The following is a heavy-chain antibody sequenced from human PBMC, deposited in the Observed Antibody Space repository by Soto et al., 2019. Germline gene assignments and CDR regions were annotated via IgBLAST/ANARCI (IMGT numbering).Heavy chain of an antibody. CDR1: GGSFSGYY. CDR3: ARRGQSTYYYYYYMDV. V-gene: IGHV4-34*01. J-gene: IGHJ6*03. CDR2: INHSGST. Sequence: SETLSLTCAVYGGSFSGYYWSWIRQPPGKGLEWIGEINHSGSTNYNPSLKSRVTISVDTSKNQFSLKLSSVTAADTAVYYCARRGQSTYYYYYYMDVWGKGTTVTVSS. D-gene: IGHD1-1*01.